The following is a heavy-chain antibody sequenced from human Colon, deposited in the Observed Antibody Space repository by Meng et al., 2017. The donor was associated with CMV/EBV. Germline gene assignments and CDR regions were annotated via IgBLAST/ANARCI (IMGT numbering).Heavy chain of an antibody. Sequence: GGSLRLSCTASGFTFNTYALNWVRQAPGKGLEWVAGIRDGGETFYAGSVKGRFTISRDDSRNTLYLQMNSLRGEDTALYYRAKAIDFDSWGQGTLVTVSS. CDR1: GFTFNTYA. CDR2: IRDGGET. CDR3: AKAIDFDS. V-gene: IGHV3-23*01. J-gene: IGHJ4*02.